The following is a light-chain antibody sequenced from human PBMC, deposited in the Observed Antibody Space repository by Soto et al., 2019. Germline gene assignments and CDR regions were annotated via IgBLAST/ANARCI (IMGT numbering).Light chain of an antibody. CDR1: QGISSY. Sequence: DIQLTQSPSFLSASVGDRVTITCLASQGISSYLAWYQQKPGKAPKLLIYAASTLQSGVPSRFSGSGSGTNFTLSLNSLQPEDFATYYCQQGYSNPWTFGQGTKVDIK. CDR3: QQGYSNPWT. CDR2: AAS. J-gene: IGKJ1*01. V-gene: IGKV1-9*01.